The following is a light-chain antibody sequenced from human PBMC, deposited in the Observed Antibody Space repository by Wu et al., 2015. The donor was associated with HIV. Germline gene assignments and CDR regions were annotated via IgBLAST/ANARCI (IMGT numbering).Light chain of an antibody. CDR2: GAS. V-gene: IGKV3-15*01. Sequence: EIVMTQSPATLSVAPGGRVTLSCRASQSVNSALAWYQQKLDQAPRLLIYGASTRATGIPARFSGSGSGTQFTLTISSLQSEDFAVYYCQQYYTWPKTFGKGTKWK. J-gene: IGKJ1*01. CDR1: QSVNSA. CDR3: QQYYTWPKT.